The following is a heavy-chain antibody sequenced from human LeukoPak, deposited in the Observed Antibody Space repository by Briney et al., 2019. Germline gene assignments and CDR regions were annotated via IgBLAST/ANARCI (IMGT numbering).Heavy chain of an antibody. Sequence: ASVKVSCTASGYTFTGYYMHWVRQAPGQGLEWMGRINPNSGGTNYAQKFQGRVTMTRDTSISTAYMELSRLRSDDTAVYYCARDPLHPNRDGYQIPPVSFDIWGQGTMVTVSS. CDR1: GYTFTGYY. V-gene: IGHV1-2*06. CDR2: INPNSGGT. D-gene: IGHD5-24*01. J-gene: IGHJ3*02. CDR3: ARDPLHPNRDGYQIPPVSFDI.